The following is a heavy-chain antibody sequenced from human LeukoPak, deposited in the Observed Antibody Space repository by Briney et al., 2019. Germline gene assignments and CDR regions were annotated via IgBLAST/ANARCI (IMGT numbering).Heavy chain of an antibody. CDR3: ARLSYCSSSSCKYNWFDP. D-gene: IGHD2-2*01. CDR1: GGSISSGGYS. Sequence: PSETLSLTCAVSGGSISSGGYSWSWIRQPPGKGLEWIGYIYHSGSTYYNPSLKSRVTISVDTSKNQFSLRLTSVTAADTAVYYCARLSYCSSSSCKYNWFDPWGQGTLVTVSS. J-gene: IGHJ5*02. V-gene: IGHV4-30-2*02. CDR2: IYHSGST.